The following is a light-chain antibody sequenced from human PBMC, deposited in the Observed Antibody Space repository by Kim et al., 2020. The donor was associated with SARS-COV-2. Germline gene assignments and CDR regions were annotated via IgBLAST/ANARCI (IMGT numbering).Light chain of an antibody. J-gene: IGLJ1*01. CDR3: QAWDSSTAGV. Sequence: SYELTQPPSVSVSPGQTASITCSGDKLGDKYACWYQQKPGQSPVLVIYQDSKPPSGIPERFSGSNSGNTATLTISGTQAMDEADYYCQAWDSSTAGVFGTGTKVTVL. V-gene: IGLV3-1*01. CDR1: KLGDKY. CDR2: QDS.